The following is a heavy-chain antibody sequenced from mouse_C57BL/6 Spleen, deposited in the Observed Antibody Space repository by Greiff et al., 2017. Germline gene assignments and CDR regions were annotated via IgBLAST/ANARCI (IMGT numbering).Heavy chain of an antibody. D-gene: IGHD2-12*01. Sequence: EVQLQQSGPELVKPGASVKISCKASGYSFTGYYMNWVKQSPEKSLEWIGEINPSTGGTTYNQKFKAKATLTVDKSSSTAYMQLKSLTSEDSAVYYCAREGNSSLDYWGQGTTLTVSS. V-gene: IGHV1-42*01. CDR1: GYSFTGYY. J-gene: IGHJ2*01. CDR2: INPSTGGT. CDR3: AREGNSSLDY.